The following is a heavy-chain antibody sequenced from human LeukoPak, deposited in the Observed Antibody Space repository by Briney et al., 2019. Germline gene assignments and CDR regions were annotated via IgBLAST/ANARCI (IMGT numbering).Heavy chain of an antibody. CDR1: GFTFGDHA. Sequence: GRSLRLSCTASGFTFGDHAMSWVRQAPGKGLEWVGFIRSKAYGGTTEYAASVKGRFTISRDDSNSIAYLQMNSLSTEDTAVYYCTRVNTIFGDLWGQGTLVTVSS. D-gene: IGHD3-3*01. J-gene: IGHJ5*02. V-gene: IGHV3-49*04. CDR2: IRSKAYGGTT. CDR3: TRVNTIFGDL.